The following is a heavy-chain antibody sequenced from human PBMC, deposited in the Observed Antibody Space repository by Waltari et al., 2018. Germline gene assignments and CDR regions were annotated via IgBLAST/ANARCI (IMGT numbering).Heavy chain of an antibody. CDR1: GYTFTGYY. CDR3: AREYIRIIDD. Sequence: QVQLVQSGAEVKKPGASVKVSCKASGYTFTGYYMHWVRQAPGQGLEWMGRINPNSGGTNYAQNFQGRVTMTRDTSSSTAYMELSMLISDDTAVYYCAREYIRIIDDWGQGTLVTVSS. J-gene: IGHJ4*02. V-gene: IGHV1-2*06. CDR2: INPNSGGT. D-gene: IGHD6-13*01.